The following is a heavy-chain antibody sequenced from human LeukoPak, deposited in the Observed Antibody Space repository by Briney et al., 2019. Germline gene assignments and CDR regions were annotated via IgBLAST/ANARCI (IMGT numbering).Heavy chain of an antibody. V-gene: IGHV3-23*01. CDR2: IIPSGHTT. D-gene: IGHD3-3*02. J-gene: IGHJ4*02. Sequence: PGGSLRLSCAASGFTFSSHGMNWVRQAPGKGLEWVSEIIPSGHTTYYADSVRGRFTIARDNTSNTPYLQMNSLTAEDTAVYYCSKDDRWLQFCCWGQGTLVTVSA. CDR3: SKDDRWLQFCC. CDR1: GFTFSSHG.